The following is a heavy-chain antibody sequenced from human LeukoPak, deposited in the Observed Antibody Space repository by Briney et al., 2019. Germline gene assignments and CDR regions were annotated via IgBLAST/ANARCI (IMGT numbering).Heavy chain of an antibody. CDR3: AKEYYYDSSGAFDY. Sequence: GGSLRLSCTASGFTFSSYGMHWVRQAPGKGLEWVAVISYDGSNKYYADSVKGRFTISRDNSKNTLYVQTNSLRAEDTAVYYCAKEYYYDSSGAFDYWGQGTLVTVSS. CDR1: GFTFSSYG. J-gene: IGHJ4*02. V-gene: IGHV3-30*18. CDR2: ISYDGSNK. D-gene: IGHD3-22*01.